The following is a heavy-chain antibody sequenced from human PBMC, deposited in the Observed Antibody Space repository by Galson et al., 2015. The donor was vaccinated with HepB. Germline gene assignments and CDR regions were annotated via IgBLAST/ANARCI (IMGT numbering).Heavy chain of an antibody. CDR2: ISYDGSKK. J-gene: IGHJ4*02. Sequence: SLRLSCAASGFAFSNYGMHWVRQAPGKGLEWVAVISYDGSKKYYVDSVKGRFTISRDNSQNTLYLQMNSLRAEDTAVYYCAKDLGYHYASGSSYFDQWGQGILVTVSS. CDR1: GFAFSNYG. V-gene: IGHV3-30*18. CDR3: AKDLGYHYASGSSYFDQ. D-gene: IGHD3-10*01.